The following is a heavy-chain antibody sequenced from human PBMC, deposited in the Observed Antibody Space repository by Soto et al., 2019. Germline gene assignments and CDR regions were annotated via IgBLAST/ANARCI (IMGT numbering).Heavy chain of an antibody. J-gene: IGHJ6*02. CDR3: AREGITGYYYYGMDV. CDR1: GGSVSSGSYY. Sequence: SETLSLTCTVSGGSVSSGSYYWSWIRQPPGKGLEWIGYIYYSRSTNYNPSLKSRVTISVDTSKNQFSLKLSSVTAADTAVYYCAREGITGYYYYGMDVWGQGTTVTVSS. D-gene: IGHD1-20*01. V-gene: IGHV4-61*01. CDR2: IYYSRST.